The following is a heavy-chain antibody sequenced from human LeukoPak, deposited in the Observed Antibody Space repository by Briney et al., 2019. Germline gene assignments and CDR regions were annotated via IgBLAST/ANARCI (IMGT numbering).Heavy chain of an antibody. CDR3: ASARKIGYCSSTSCYTDWNYGYWFDP. J-gene: IGHJ5*02. CDR1: GGSISSSSYY. D-gene: IGHD2-2*02. CDR2: TYYSGST. V-gene: IGHV4-39*01. Sequence: SETLSLTCTVSGGSISSSSYYWGWIRQPPGKGLEWIGSTYYSGSTYYNPSLKSRVTISVDTSKNQFSLKLSSVTAADTAVYYCASARKIGYCSSTSCYTDWNYGYWFDPWGQGTLVTVSS.